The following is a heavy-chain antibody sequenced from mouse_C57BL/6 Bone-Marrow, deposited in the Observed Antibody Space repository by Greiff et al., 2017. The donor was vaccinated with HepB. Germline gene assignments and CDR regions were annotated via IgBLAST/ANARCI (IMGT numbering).Heavy chain of an antibody. J-gene: IGHJ4*01. CDR1: GYTFTSYW. CDR2: IYPGSGST. V-gene: IGHV1-55*01. CDR3: ARGYYSNDYAMDY. D-gene: IGHD2-5*01. Sequence: QVQLQQPGAELVKPGASVKMSCKASGYTFTSYWITWVKQRPGQGLEWIGDIYPGSGSTNYNEKFKSKATLTVDTSSSTAYMQLSSLTSEDSAVYYCARGYYSNDYAMDYWGQGTSVTVSS.